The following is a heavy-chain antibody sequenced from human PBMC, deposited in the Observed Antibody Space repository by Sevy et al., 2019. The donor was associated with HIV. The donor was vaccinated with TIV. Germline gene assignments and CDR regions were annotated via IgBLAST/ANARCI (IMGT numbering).Heavy chain of an antibody. J-gene: IGHJ6*02. CDR1: GFTFSDFY. D-gene: IGHD4-17*01. Sequence: GGSLRLSCAASGFTFSDFYMSWIRQAPGKGLEWISYISGSDHTIYYADSVKGRFINSRDNDKNSLYLQMNSLRAEDTAVYYCARDHVKDGDLGDYYYFAMDLWGQGTTVTVSS. CDR2: ISGSDHTI. CDR3: ARDHVKDGDLGDYYYFAMDL. V-gene: IGHV3-11*01.